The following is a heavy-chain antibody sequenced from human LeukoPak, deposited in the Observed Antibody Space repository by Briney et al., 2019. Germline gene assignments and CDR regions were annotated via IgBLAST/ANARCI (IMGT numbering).Heavy chain of an antibody. CDR1: GGSISSYY. CDR2: IYYSGST. V-gene: IGHV4-59*01. J-gene: IGHJ3*02. CDR3: ASGSYHHDAFDI. D-gene: IGHD1-26*01. Sequence: SETLSLTCTVSGGSISSYYWSWIRQPPGKGLERIGYIYYSGSTNYNPSLKSRVTISVDTSKNQFSLKLSSVTAADTAVYYCASGSYHHDAFDIWGQGTMVTVSS.